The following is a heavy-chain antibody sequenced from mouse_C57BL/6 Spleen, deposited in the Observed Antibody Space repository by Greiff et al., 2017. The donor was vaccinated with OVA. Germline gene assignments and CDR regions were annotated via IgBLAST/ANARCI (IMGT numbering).Heavy chain of an antibody. V-gene: IGHV1-85*01. J-gene: IGHJ2*01. Sequence: QVQLQQSGPELVKPGASVKLSCKASGYTFTSYDINWVKQRPGQGLEWIGWIYPRDGSTKYNEKFKGKATFTVDTSSSTAYMELHSLTSEDSAVYFCAREGMVTTGGTSFDYWGQGTTLTVSS. CDR3: AREGMVTTGGTSFDY. D-gene: IGHD2-2*01. CDR2: IYPRDGST. CDR1: GYTFTSYD.